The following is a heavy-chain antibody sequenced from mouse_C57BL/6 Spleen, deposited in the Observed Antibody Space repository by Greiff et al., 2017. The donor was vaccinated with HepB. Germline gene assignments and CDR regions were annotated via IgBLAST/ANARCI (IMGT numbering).Heavy chain of an antibody. J-gene: IGHJ4*01. CDR2: ISSGSGTT. Sequence: EVQGVESGGGLVKPGGSLKLSCAASGFTFSDYGMHWVRQAPEKGLEWVAYISSGSGTTYYADTVKGRVTISRDNAKNTLFLQMTSLRSEDTAMYCCATGYYDAYYYAMDYWGQGTSVTVSS. CDR3: ATGYYDAYYYAMDY. CDR1: GFTFSDYG. V-gene: IGHV5-17*01. D-gene: IGHD2-4*01.